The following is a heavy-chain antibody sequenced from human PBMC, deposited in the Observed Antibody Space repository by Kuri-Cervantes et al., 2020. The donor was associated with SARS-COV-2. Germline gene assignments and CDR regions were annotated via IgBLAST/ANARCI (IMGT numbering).Heavy chain of an antibody. CDR2: MNPNSGNT. D-gene: IGHD2-2*02. CDR3: ARGPSNIVVVPAAIPENYYYYYMDV. Sequence: ASVKVSCKASGYTFTGYYMHWVRQAPGQGLEWMGWMNPNSGNTGYAQKFQGRVTMTRNTSISTAYMELSSLRSEDTAVYYCARGPSNIVVVPAAIPENYYYYYMDVWGKGTTVTVSS. V-gene: IGHV1-8*02. J-gene: IGHJ6*03. CDR1: GYTFTGYY.